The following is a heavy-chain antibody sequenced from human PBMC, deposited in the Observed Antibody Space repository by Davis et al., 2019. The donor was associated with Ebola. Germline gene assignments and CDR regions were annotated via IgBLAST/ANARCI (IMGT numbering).Heavy chain of an antibody. D-gene: IGHD5-24*01. V-gene: IGHV4-61*08. CDR1: GGSISTGGYS. J-gene: IGHJ3*02. Sequence: SETLSLTCTVSGGSISTGGYSWSWIRQHPGKGLEWIGYIYYSGSTNYNPSLKSRVTISVDTSKNQFSLKLSSVTAADTAVYYCARDLGMATGAFDIWGQGTMVTVSS. CDR2: IYYSGST. CDR3: ARDLGMATGAFDI.